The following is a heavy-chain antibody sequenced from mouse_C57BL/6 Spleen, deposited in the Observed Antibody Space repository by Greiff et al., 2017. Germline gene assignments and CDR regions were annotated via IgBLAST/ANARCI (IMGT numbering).Heavy chain of an antibody. V-gene: IGHV1-50*01. CDR1: GYTFTSYW. D-gene: IGHD6-1*01. CDR2: IDPSDSYT. Sequence: VKLQQPGAELVKPGASVKLSCKASGYTFTSYWMQWVKQRPGQGLEWIGEIDPSDSYTNYNQKFKGKATLTVDTSSSTAYMQLSSLTSEDSAVYYCAKRDEAYWGQGTLVTVSA. J-gene: IGHJ3*01. CDR3: AKRDEAY.